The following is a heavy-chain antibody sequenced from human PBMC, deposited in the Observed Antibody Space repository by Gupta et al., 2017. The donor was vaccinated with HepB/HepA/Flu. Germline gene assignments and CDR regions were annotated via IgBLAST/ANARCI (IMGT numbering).Heavy chain of an antibody. CDR3: AKEFFYAAAGIGGPDY. CDR1: GFTFSSYA. Sequence: EVQLLESGGGLVQPGGSLRLSCAASGFTFSSYAMSWVRQAPGKGVEWVSAISGSGGSTYYADSVKGRFTISRDNSKNTLYLQMNSLRAEDTAVYYCAKEFFYAAAGIGGPDYWGQGTLVTVSS. J-gene: IGHJ4*02. V-gene: IGHV3-23*01. D-gene: IGHD6-13*01. CDR2: ISGSGGST.